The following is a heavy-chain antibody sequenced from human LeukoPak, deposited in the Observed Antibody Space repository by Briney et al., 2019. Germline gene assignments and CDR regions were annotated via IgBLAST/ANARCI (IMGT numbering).Heavy chain of an antibody. CDR2: ISSSGSTI. Sequence: GGSLRLSCAASGFTFSDYYMSWIRQAPGKGLEWVSYISSSGSTIYYADSVKARFTISRDNAKNSLYLQMNSLRAEDTAVYYCARCYYGSGRSPRPGDYWGQGTLVTVSS. CDR1: GFTFSDYY. CDR3: ARCYYGSGRSPRPGDY. V-gene: IGHV3-11*01. J-gene: IGHJ4*02. D-gene: IGHD3-10*01.